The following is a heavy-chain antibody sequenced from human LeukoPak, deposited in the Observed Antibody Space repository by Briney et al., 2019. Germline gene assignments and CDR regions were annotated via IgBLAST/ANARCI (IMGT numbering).Heavy chain of an antibody. D-gene: IGHD3-10*01. CDR2: INHSGST. CDR3: ARLGFRGSGSYLVGAYYYYMDV. Sequence: SETLSLTCAVYGGSFSGYYWSWIRQPPGKGLEWIGEINHSGSTNYNPSLKSRVTISVDTSKNQFSLKLSSVTAADTAVYYCARLGFRGSGSYLVGAYYYYMDVWGKGTTVTISS. V-gene: IGHV4-34*01. J-gene: IGHJ6*03. CDR1: GGSFSGYY.